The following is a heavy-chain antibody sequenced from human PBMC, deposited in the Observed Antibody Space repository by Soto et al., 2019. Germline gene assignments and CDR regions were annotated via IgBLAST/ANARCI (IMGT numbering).Heavy chain of an antibody. CDR3: VKGTFSSSKVIFDY. J-gene: IGHJ4*02. CDR2: ISSNSGAI. V-gene: IGHV3-9*01. Sequence: EVQLVESGGGLAQPGRSLRLSCVASGFIFEDYDMQWVRQVPGKGLGWVSSISSNSGAIKYADSVKGRFTLSRDNAKNSMYLEMNSLRVEDTAFYFCVKGTFSSSKVIFDYWGQGTLVTVSS. CDR1: GFIFEDYD. D-gene: IGHD6-6*01.